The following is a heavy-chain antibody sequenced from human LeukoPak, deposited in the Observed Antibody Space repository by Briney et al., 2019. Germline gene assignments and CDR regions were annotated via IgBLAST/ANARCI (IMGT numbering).Heavy chain of an antibody. CDR3: ARSSEDYYYGMDV. Sequence: GESLKISCKGSGYRFTSYWIGWVRQMPGKGLEWMGIIYPGDSDTRYSPSFQGQVTISADKSISTAYLQWSSLKASDTAMYYCARSSEDYYYGMDVWGQGTTVTVSS. CDR1: GYRFTSYW. J-gene: IGHJ6*02. CDR2: IYPGDSDT. D-gene: IGHD6-6*01. V-gene: IGHV5-51*01.